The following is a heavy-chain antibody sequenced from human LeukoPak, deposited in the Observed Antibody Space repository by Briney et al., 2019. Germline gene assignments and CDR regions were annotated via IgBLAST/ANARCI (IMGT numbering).Heavy chain of an antibody. J-gene: IGHJ6*02. Sequence: PGGSLRLSCAASGFTFSNYAMSWVRQAPGKGLEWVSVISASGATIYYADSVKGRFTISRDSSWNTLNLQMNGLTAEDTAVYFCAKGSLRYDPYYFGMDVWGQGTTVIVS. CDR2: ISASGATI. D-gene: IGHD3-3*01. CDR1: GFTFSNYA. CDR3: AKGSLRYDPYYFGMDV. V-gene: IGHV3-23*01.